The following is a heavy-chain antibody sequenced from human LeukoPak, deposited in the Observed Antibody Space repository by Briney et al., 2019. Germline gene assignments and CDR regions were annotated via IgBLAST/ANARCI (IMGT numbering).Heavy chain of an antibody. CDR3: AKALELRVYGPGY. CDR1: GFTFSSYA. CDR2: ISGSGGST. Sequence: GGSLRLSCAASGFTFSSYAMSWVRQAPGKGLEWVSVISGSGGSTYYADSVKGRFTISRDNSKNTLSLQMNSLRGEDTAVYYCAKALELRVYGPGYWGQGTLVTVSS. V-gene: IGHV3-23*01. J-gene: IGHJ4*02. D-gene: IGHD2-8*01.